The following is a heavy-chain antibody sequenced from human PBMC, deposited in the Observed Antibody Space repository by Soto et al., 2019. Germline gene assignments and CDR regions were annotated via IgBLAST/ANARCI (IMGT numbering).Heavy chain of an antibody. CDR2: NSYSGST. J-gene: IGHJ4*02. D-gene: IGHD1-26*01. V-gene: IGHV4-59*08. CDR3: ARHGGSYSFDY. Sequence: QVQLQESGPGLVKPSETLSLTCTVTGGSTSSYYWSWLRQPPGKGLEWIGYNSYSGSTDYNPSLKSRVTISVVTSKNQFSLKLSSATAADTAVYYCARHGGSYSFDYWGQGTLVTVSS. CDR1: GGSTSSYY.